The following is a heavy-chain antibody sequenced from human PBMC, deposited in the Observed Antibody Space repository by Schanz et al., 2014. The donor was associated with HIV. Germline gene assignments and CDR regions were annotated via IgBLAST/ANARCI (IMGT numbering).Heavy chain of an antibody. Sequence: EVQLLESGGGLVQPGGSLRLSCAASGFTFSSYGMSWVRQAPGKGLECVSVISGSGGSTYYADSVKGRFTISRDNTESSLFLRMNSLTTEDTAFYFCVLVTGDHWGRGTLVTVSS. D-gene: IGHD5-18*01. V-gene: IGHV3-23*01. CDR1: GFTFSSYG. CDR2: ISGSGGST. CDR3: VLVTGDH. J-gene: IGHJ4*02.